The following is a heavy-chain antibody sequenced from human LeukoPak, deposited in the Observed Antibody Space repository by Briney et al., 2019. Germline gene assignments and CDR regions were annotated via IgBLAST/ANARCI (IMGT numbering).Heavy chain of an antibody. Sequence: GGSLRLSCAASGFTFSNYGMNWVRQAPGKGLEWISFVSYSSSSLYYADSVKGRFTISRDNAKNSLYLQMNSLRAEDTAVYYCARVIEGRGSFPTYYYYYYMDVWGKGTTVTVSS. CDR1: GFTFSNYG. CDR3: ARVIEGRGSFPTYYYYYYMDV. J-gene: IGHJ6*03. CDR2: VSYSSSSL. V-gene: IGHV3-21*05. D-gene: IGHD1-26*01.